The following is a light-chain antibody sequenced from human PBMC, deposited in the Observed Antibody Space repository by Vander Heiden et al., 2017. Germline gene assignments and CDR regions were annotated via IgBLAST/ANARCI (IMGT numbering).Light chain of an antibody. J-gene: IGKJ2*01. CDR2: AAS. CDR1: QSISSY. Sequence: DIQMTQSPSSLSASVGDRVTITCRASQSISSYLNWYQQKPGKAPKLLIYAASRLQSGVPSRFSGSGSGTDFTLTISSLQPEDFATYYCQQSDSTPPYTFGQGTKLEIK. CDR3: QQSDSTPPYT. V-gene: IGKV1-39*01.